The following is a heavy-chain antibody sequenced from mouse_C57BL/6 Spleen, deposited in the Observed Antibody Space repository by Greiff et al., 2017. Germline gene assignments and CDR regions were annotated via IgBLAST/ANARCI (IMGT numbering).Heavy chain of an antibody. CDR3: AREDYYGSSLGYFDV. J-gene: IGHJ1*03. CDR1: GYTFTSYG. CDR2: IYPRSGNT. D-gene: IGHD1-1*01. V-gene: IGHV1-81*01. Sequence: VQVVESGAELARPGASVKLSCKASGYTFTSYGISWVKQRTGQGLEWIGEIYPRSGNTYYNEKFKGKATLTADKSSSTAYMELRSLTSEDSAVYCCAREDYYGSSLGYFDVWGTGTTVTVSS.